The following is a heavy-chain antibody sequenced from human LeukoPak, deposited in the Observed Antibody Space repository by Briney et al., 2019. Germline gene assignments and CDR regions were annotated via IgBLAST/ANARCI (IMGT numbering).Heavy chain of an antibody. Sequence: PGGSLRLSCAASGFTFSDYYMSWIRQAPGKGLEWVSYISSSSSYTNYADSVKGRFTISIDNAKNSLYLQMNSLRAEDTAVYYCARAPVATMADYWGQGTLVTVSS. CDR3: ARAPVATMADY. D-gene: IGHD5-12*01. V-gene: IGHV3-11*06. CDR2: ISSSSSYT. J-gene: IGHJ4*02. CDR1: GFTFSDYY.